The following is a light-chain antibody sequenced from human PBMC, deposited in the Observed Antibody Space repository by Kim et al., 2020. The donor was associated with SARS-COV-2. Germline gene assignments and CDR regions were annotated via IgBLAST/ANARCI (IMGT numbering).Light chain of an antibody. CDR2: KAS. CDR3: QQYLTWT. Sequence: LSASVGDRVTITCRASQTINNDLAWYQHKLGKAPKLLIYKASILQSGVPSRFSGSGSGTEFTLTINSLQPDDFATYYCQQYLTWTFGQGTKVDIK. J-gene: IGKJ1*01. CDR1: QTINND. V-gene: IGKV1-5*03.